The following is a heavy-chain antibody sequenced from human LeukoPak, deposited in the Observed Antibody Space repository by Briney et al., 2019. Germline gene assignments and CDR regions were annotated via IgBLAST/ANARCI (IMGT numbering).Heavy chain of an antibody. V-gene: IGHV3-9*01. Sequence: GGSLRLSCAASGFTFDDYAMHWVRQAPGKGLEWVSGISWNSGSIGYADSVKGRFTISRDNAKNSLYLQMNSLRAEGTAVYYCARDPGEGYYFDYRGQGTLVTVSS. CDR2: ISWNSGSI. D-gene: IGHD7-27*01. CDR3: ARDPGEGYYFDY. CDR1: GFTFDDYA. J-gene: IGHJ4*02.